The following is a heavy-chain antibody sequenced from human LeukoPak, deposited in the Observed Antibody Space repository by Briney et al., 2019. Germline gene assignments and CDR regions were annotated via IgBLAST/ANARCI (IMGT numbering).Heavy chain of an antibody. CDR2: INPSGGST. V-gene: IGHV1-46*01. CDR3: ARDGYNPPLTLDYGMDV. J-gene: IGHJ6*02. Sequence: ASVKVSCKASGYTFTSYYMHWVRQAPGQGLEWMGIINPSGGSTSYAQKFQGRVTMTRDTSTSTVYMELSSLRSEDTAVYYCARDGYNPPLTLDYGMDVWGQGTTVTVSS. CDR1: GYTFTSYY. D-gene: IGHD5-24*01.